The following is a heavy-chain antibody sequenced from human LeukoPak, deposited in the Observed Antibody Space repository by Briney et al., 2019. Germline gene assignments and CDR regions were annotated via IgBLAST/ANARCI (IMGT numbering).Heavy chain of an antibody. CDR3: ARAPYYYDSSGYYSHYFDY. Sequence: SETLSLTCTVSGGSISSYYWSWIRQPPGKGLEWIGYIYYSGSTNYNPSLKSRVTISVDTSKNEFSLKLSSVTAADTAVYYCARAPYYYDSSGYYSHYFDYWGQGTLVTVSS. J-gene: IGHJ4*02. V-gene: IGHV4-59*01. D-gene: IGHD3-22*01. CDR1: GGSISSYY. CDR2: IYYSGST.